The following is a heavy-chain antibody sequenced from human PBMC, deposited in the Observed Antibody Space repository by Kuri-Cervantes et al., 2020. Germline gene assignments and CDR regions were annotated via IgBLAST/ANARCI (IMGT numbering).Heavy chain of an antibody. V-gene: IGHV4-39*01. D-gene: IGHD3-22*01. CDR3: ARHLFDSSGYYGVPDAFDI. CDR2: IYYSGST. CDR1: GGSISSSRYY. J-gene: IGHJ3*02. Sequence: GSLRLSCTVSGGSISSSRYYWGWIRQPPGKGLEWIGSIYYSGSTYYNPSLKSRVTIHTSKNQFSLKLSSVTAADTAVYYCARHLFDSSGYYGVPDAFDIWGQGTMVTVSS.